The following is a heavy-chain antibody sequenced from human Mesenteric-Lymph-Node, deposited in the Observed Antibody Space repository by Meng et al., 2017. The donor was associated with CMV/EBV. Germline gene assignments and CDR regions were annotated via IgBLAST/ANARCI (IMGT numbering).Heavy chain of an antibody. CDR3: ARDYIVVVPAAMEGGLYYYYGMDV. V-gene: IGHV3-21*01. CDR1: GFIFGSYD. J-gene: IGHJ6*02. CDR2: ISSSSSYI. Sequence: GESLKISCAASGFIFGSYDMSWVRQAPGKGLEWVSSISSSSSYIYYADSVKGRFTISRDNAKNSLYLQMNSLRAEDTAVYYCARDYIVVVPAAMEGGLYYYYGMDVWGQGTTVTVSS. D-gene: IGHD2-2*01.